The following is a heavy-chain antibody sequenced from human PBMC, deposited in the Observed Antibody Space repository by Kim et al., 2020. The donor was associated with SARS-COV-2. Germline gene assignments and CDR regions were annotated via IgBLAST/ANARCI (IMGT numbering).Heavy chain of an antibody. Sequence: GESLKISCKGSGYSFTNYWIGWVRQTPGQGLEWMGVIYPSDSDTRYRPSFQGQVTISADKSISTAYLQWSSLGASDTAMYYCARQDSRWFFDYWGQGTLVTVSS. CDR1: GYSFTNYW. V-gene: IGHV5-51*01. CDR2: IYPSDSDT. CDR3: ARQDSRWFFDY. J-gene: IGHJ4*02. D-gene: IGHD2-15*01.